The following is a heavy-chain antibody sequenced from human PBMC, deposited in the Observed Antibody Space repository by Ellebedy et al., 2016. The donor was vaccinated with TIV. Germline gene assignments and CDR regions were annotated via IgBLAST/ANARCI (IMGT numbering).Heavy chain of an antibody. V-gene: IGHV4-38-2*02. D-gene: IGHD3-9*01. CDR2: IYHSGST. CDR1: GGSISSYY. J-gene: IGHJ4*02. CDR3: ARDRYFDWLSPLDY. Sequence: SETLSLXXTVSGGSISSYYWSWIRQPPGKGLEWIGSIYHSGSTYYNPSLKSRVTISVDTSKNQFSLKLSSVTAADTAVYYCARDRYFDWLSPLDYWGQGTLVTVSS.